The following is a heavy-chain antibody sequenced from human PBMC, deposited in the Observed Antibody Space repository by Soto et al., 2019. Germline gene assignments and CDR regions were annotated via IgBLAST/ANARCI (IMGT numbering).Heavy chain of an antibody. CDR1: GGSISSSSYY. CDR3: ARSVPAAMDYYYYYGMDV. CDR2: IYYSGST. J-gene: IGHJ6*02. D-gene: IGHD2-2*01. Sequence: SETLSLTCTVSGGSISSSSYYWGWIRQPPGKGLEWIGSIYYSGSTYYNPSLKSRVPISVDTSKNQFSLKLSSVTAADTAVYYCARSVPAAMDYYYYYGMDVWGQGTTVTVSS. V-gene: IGHV4-39*01.